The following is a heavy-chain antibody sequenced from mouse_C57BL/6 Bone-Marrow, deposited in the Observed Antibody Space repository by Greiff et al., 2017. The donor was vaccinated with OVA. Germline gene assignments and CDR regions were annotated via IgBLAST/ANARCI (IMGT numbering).Heavy chain of an antibody. CDR2: INPNNGGT. CDR3: ARTGTEETWFAY. V-gene: IGHV1-18*01. J-gene: IGHJ3*01. CDR1: GYTFTDYN. D-gene: IGHD4-1*01. Sequence: VQLKQSGPELVKPGASVKMSCKASGYTFTDYNMHWVKQSHGKSLEWIGDINPNNGGTSYNQKFKGKATLTVDKSSSTAYMELRSLTSEDSAVYYCARTGTEETWFAYWGQGTLVTVSA.